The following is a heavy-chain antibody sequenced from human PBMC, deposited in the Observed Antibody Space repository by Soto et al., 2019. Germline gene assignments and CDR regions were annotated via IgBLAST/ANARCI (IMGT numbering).Heavy chain of an antibody. J-gene: IGHJ4*02. V-gene: IGHV3-30*18. D-gene: IGHD3-10*01. CDR1: GFAFSDYG. CDR3: AKGSDWRVTWDFDY. CDR2: ISYDEAAT. Sequence: QVQLVESGGGVVQPGTSLKLSCSASGFAFSDYGVHWVRQAPGKGLEWVASISYDEAATYYSDSVKGRFNISRDNAKNTLFLHMNSLRTEDTAMYYCAKGSDWRVTWDFDYWGQGTLVTVSS.